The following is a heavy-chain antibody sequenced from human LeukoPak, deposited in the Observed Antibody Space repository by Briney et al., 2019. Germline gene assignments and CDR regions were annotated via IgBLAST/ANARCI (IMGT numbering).Heavy chain of an antibody. V-gene: IGHV1-2*06. D-gene: IGHD6-13*01. CDR1: GYTFTGYY. Sequence: GASVKVSYKASGYTFTGYYMHWVRQAPGQGLEWMGRINPNSGGTNYAQQFQGRVTMTRDTSISTAYMELSRLRSDDTAVYYCARGNEQLGYYYYYYMDVWGKGTTVTVSS. CDR3: ARGNEQLGYYYYYYMDV. CDR2: INPNSGGT. J-gene: IGHJ6*03.